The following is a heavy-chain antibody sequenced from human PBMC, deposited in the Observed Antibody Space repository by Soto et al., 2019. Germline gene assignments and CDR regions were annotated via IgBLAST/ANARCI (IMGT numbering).Heavy chain of an antibody. CDR1: GFTFSSYA. CDR3: ARQVPHDYGDYGVRNYYYMDV. J-gene: IGHJ6*03. Sequence: PGGSLRLSCAASGFTFSSYAMSWVRQAPGKGLEWVSAISGSGGSTYYADSVKGRFTISRDNSKNTLYLQMNSLRAEDTAVYYCARQVPHDYGDYGVRNYYYMDVWGKGTTVTVSS. CDR2: ISGSGGST. V-gene: IGHV3-23*01. D-gene: IGHD4-17*01.